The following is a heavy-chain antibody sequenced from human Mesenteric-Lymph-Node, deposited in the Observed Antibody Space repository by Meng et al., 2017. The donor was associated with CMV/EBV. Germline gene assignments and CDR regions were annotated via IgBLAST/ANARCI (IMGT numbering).Heavy chain of an antibody. CDR3: ARGYTSSSTY. J-gene: IGHJ4*02. CDR1: GFTFSSYS. CDR2: ISGGSSTI. D-gene: IGHD6-6*01. V-gene: IGHV3-48*04. Sequence: GESLKISCAASGFTFSSYSMNWVRHVSGKGLEWVSYISGGSSTIYYADSVKGRFTISRDNAKNSLYLQMNTLRAEDTAFYYCARGYTSSSTYWGQGTLVTVSS.